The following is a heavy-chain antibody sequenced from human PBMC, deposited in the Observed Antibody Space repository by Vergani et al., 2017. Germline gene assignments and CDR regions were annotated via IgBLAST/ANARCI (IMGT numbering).Heavy chain of an antibody. Sequence: VQLVESGGGLVQPGGSLRLSCAASGFTFSSYGMHWVRQAPGKGLEWVAVISYDGSNKYYADSVKGRFTISRDNSKNTLYLQMNSLRAEDTAVYYCAKDLLTSAMVYWYFDLWGRGTLVTVSS. V-gene: IGHV3-30*18. J-gene: IGHJ2*01. D-gene: IGHD5-18*01. CDR3: AKDLLTSAMVYWYFDL. CDR1: GFTFSSYG. CDR2: ISYDGSNK.